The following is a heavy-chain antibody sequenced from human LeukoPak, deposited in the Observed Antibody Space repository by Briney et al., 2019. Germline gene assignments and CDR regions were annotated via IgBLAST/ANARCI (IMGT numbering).Heavy chain of an antibody. CDR1: GDSISSYY. CDR3: ARVRICFDY. CDR2: IYYSGST. Sequence: PSEPLSLPCTVSGDSISSYYWSWIRQPPGKGLVWIGYIYYSGSTNYNPSLKSRITISVDTSKTQFSLKLSSVTAADAAVYYCARVRICFDYWGQGTLVTVSS. J-gene: IGHJ4*02. V-gene: IGHV4-59*01. D-gene: IGHD3-10*01.